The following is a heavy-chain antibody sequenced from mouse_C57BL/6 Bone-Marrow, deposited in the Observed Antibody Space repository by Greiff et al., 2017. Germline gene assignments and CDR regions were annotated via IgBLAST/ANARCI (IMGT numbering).Heavy chain of an antibody. CDR1: GYAFTNYL. CDR2: INPGSGGT. V-gene: IGHV1-54*01. J-gene: IGHJ2*01. Sequence: QVQLQQSGAELVRPGTSVKVSCKASGYAFTNYLIEWVKQRPGQGLEWIGVINPGSGGTNYNGKFKGKATLTADKSSSTAYMQLSSLTSEDSAVYFCARERENWDYFDYWGQGTTLTVSS. D-gene: IGHD4-1*01. CDR3: ARERENWDYFDY.